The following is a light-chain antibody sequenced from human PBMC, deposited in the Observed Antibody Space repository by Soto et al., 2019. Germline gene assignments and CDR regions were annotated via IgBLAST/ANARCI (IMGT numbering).Light chain of an antibody. CDR3: QQADSFPYT. CDR2: TAL. J-gene: IGKJ2*01. Sequence: DIQMTPSPSSVSASVGDRVTITCRASQDISRWLSWIQQRPGKAPKLLIYTALNLQSGVPSRFSGSRSGADFTLTISSLQPEDFATYYCQQADSFPYTFGQGTKVDLK. V-gene: IGKV1-12*01. CDR1: QDISRW.